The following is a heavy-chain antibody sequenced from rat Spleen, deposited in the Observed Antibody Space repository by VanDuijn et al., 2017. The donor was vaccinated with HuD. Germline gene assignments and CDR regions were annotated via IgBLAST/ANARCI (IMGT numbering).Heavy chain of an antibody. CDR1: GFTFSNYY. D-gene: IGHD1-2*01. V-gene: IGHV5-25*01. J-gene: IGHJ2*01. Sequence: EVQLVESGGGLVQPGRSLKLSCAASGFTFSNYYMAWVRQAPTKGLEWVAAIINTGGSTYYPDSVKGRFTISRDNAQNTLYLQMSKLGSEDTAIYYCARAGSYSSYSYYFDYWGQGVMVTVSS. CDR2: IINTGGST. CDR3: ARAGSYSSYSYYFDY.